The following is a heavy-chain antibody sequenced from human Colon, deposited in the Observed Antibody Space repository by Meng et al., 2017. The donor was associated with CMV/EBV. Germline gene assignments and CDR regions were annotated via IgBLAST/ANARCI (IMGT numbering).Heavy chain of an antibody. Sequence: ASVKVSCKASGCTFTDYYLHWVRQAPGQGLEWMGWINPNGGGTDYAQTFQGRVLMTWDASVTTAYLELYRLTSDATAVYYCARVKCGTTSCSQGLDPWGQGTLVTVSS. CDR3: ARVKCGTTSCSQGLDP. V-gene: IGHV1-2*02. J-gene: IGHJ5*02. D-gene: IGHD2-2*01. CDR2: INPNGGGT. CDR1: GCTFTDYY.